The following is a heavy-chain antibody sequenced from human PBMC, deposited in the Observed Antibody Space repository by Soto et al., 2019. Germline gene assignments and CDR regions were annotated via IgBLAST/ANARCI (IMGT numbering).Heavy chain of an antibody. J-gene: IGHJ4*02. CDR2: IYYSGST. V-gene: IGHV4-31*03. CDR1: GGSISIGGYY. CDR3: ARDGATMVRGVIID. D-gene: IGHD3-10*01. Sequence: SETLSLTCTVSGGSISIGGYYWSWIRQHPGKGLEWIGYIYYSGSTYYNPSLKSRVTISVDTSKNQFSLKLSSVTAADTAVYYCARDGATMVRGVIIDWGQGTLVTV.